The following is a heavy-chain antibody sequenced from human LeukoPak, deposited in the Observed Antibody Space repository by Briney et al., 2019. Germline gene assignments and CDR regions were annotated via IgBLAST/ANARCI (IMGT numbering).Heavy chain of an antibody. Sequence: PGGSLRLSGAASGFALRNYDIHWVRQTTGKGLEWVAAIDTAGETYYAGSVKCRFTISRDNAKNSLDLQMNSLRAGDTAVYYCARDKRSPLDVWGKGPTVPLS. CDR2: IDTAGET. D-gene: IGHD6-25*01. V-gene: IGHV3-13*01. J-gene: IGHJ6*03. CDR1: GFALRNYD. CDR3: ARDKRSPLDV.